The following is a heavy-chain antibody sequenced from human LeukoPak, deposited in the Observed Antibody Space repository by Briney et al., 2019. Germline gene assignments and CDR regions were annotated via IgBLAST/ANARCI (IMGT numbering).Heavy chain of an antibody. D-gene: IGHD3-10*01. V-gene: IGHV4-34*01. CDR3: AREGSTSGTNWFDP. CDR1: GGCFSGYY. CDR2: INHSGST. Sequence: SETLSLTCAVYGGCFSGYYWSWIRQPPGKGLEWIGEINHSGSTYYNPSLKSRVTISVDTSKNQFSLKLTSVTAADTAVYYCAREGSTSGTNWFDPWGQGTLVTVSS. J-gene: IGHJ5*02.